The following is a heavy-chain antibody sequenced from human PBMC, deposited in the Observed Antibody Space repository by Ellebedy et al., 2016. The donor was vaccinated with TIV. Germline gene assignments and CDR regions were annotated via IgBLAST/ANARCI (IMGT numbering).Heavy chain of an antibody. V-gene: IGHV3-48*01. D-gene: IGHD6-25*01. Sequence: GESLKISCAASGFTFSLYSMNWVRQAPGKGLEWISYISSGSSSIYYADSVKGRFTITRDNDKNLLYLQMSSLRVEDTAVYYCARENGYYFDYWGQGTLVIVSS. CDR3: ARENGYYFDY. CDR2: ISSGSSSI. J-gene: IGHJ4*02. CDR1: GFTFSLYS.